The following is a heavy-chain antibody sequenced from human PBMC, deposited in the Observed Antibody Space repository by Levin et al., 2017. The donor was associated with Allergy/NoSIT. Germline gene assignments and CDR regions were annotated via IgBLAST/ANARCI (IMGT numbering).Heavy chain of an antibody. CDR2: INPKTGAT. Sequence: ASVKVSCKASGYTFTAYYLHWVRQVPGQGLQWMGWINPKTGATKYAQKFQGSVTMTRDTSISTVYMELTTLTSDDSAIYFCAKASYSTLTFDSWGQGTLLIVSS. V-gene: IGHV1-2*02. D-gene: IGHD4-11*01. CDR1: GYTFTAYY. CDR3: AKASYSTLTFDS. J-gene: IGHJ4*02.